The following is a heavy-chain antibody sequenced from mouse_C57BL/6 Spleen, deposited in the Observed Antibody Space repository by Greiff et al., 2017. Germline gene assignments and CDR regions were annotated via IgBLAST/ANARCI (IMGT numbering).Heavy chain of an antibody. D-gene: IGHD1-1*01. J-gene: IGHJ4*01. Sequence: QVQLQQSGPELVKPGASVKLSCKASGYTFTSYDINWVKQRPGQGLEWIGWIYPRDGSTKYNEKFKGKATLTADTSSSTAYMALNSLTSEDTAVYFCAREIYYYGSERVYYYAMDYWGQGTSVTVSS. CDR2: IYPRDGST. V-gene: IGHV1-85*01. CDR3: AREIYYYGSERVYYYAMDY. CDR1: GYTFTSYD.